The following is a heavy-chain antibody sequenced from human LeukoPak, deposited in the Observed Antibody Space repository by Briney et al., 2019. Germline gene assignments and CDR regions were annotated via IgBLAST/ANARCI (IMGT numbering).Heavy chain of an antibody. CDR2: ISSGSTI. J-gene: IGHJ2*01. CDR1: GFTFSSYE. Sequence: GGSLRLSCAASGFTFSSYEMNWVRQAPGKGLEWVSYISSGSTIYYADSVKGRFTISRDNAKNSLYLQMNSLRAEDTAVYYCARALYDYSDYWYFDLWGRGTLVTVSS. D-gene: IGHD4-11*01. V-gene: IGHV3-48*03. CDR3: ARALYDYSDYWYFDL.